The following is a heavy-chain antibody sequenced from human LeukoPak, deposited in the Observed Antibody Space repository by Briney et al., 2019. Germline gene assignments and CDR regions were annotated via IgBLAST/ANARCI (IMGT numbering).Heavy chain of an antibody. V-gene: IGHV3-30*02. CDR3: AKDSRPRDTYYDILTGYWDSSSWFDP. CDR2: IRYDGSNK. D-gene: IGHD3-9*01. Sequence: GGSLRLSCAASGFTFSSYGMHWVRQAPGKGLEWVAFIRYDGSNKYYADSVKGRFTISRDNSKNTLYLQMNSLRAEDTAVYYCAKDSRPRDTYYDILTGYWDSSSWFDPWGQGTLVTVSS. CDR1: GFTFSSYG. J-gene: IGHJ5*02.